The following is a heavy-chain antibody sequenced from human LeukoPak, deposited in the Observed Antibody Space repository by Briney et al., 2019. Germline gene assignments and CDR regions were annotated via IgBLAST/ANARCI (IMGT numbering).Heavy chain of an antibody. Sequence: SETLSLTCAVYGGSFSGYYWSWIRQPPGKGLEWIGEINHSGSTNYNPSLKSRVTISVDTSKNQFSLKLSFVTAADTAVYYCARRRNRIVGAAYYFDYWGQGTLVTVSS. V-gene: IGHV4-34*01. CDR2: INHSGST. D-gene: IGHD1-26*01. CDR3: ARRRNRIVGAAYYFDY. J-gene: IGHJ4*02. CDR1: GGSFSGYY.